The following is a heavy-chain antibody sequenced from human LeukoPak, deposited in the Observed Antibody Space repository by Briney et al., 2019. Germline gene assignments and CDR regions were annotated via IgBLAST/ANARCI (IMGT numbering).Heavy chain of an antibody. CDR3: AKEGSSGWYHDY. CDR1: GFTVSSHY. Sequence: PGGSLRLSCAASGFTVSSHYMSWVRQAPGKGLEWVSVTDSGGSTSYADSVKGRFTISRDNSKNTLYLQMNSLRAEDTAVYYCAKEGSSGWYHDYWGQGTLVTVSS. D-gene: IGHD6-19*01. J-gene: IGHJ4*02. V-gene: IGHV3-53*05. CDR2: TDSGGST.